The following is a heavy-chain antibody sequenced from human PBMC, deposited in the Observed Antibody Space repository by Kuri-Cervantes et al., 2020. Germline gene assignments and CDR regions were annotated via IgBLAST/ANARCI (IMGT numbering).Heavy chain of an antibody. V-gene: IGHV1-3*02. D-gene: IGHD6-13*01. CDR2: SNAGNGNT. CDR1: GYTFTSYA. J-gene: IGHJ6*02. Sequence: ASVKVSCKASGYTFTSYAMHWVRQAPGQRLEWMGWSNAGNGNTKYSQEFQGRVTITRDTSASTAYMELSSLRSEDMAVYYCAREWDSSSWYRVYYYYGMDVWGQGTTVTVSS. CDR3: AREWDSSSWYRVYYYYGMDV.